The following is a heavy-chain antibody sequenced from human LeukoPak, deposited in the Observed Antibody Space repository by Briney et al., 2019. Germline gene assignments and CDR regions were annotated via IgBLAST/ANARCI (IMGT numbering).Heavy chain of an antibody. D-gene: IGHD3-10*01. CDR3: ARSLYYYGSDSFDI. V-gene: IGHV4-39*07. Sequence: SETLSLTCTVSSGSISTSNYYWGWVRQPPGKALEWIGNIFYSGSTYYSPSLKSRVTISLDTSRNQFSLKLNSVTAADTAVYYCARSLYYYGSDSFDIWGQGTMVTVSS. CDR2: IFYSGST. J-gene: IGHJ3*02. CDR1: SGSISTSNYY.